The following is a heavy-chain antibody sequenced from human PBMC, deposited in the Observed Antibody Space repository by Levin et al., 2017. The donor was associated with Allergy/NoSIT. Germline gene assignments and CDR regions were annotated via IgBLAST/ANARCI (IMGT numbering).Heavy chain of an antibody. Sequence: GGSLRLSCAASGFTFSSYAMSWVRQAPGKGLEWVSAISGSGGSTYYADSVKGRFTISRDNSKNTLYLQMNSLRAEDTAVYYCAKAYSSSWYRDWFDPWGQGTLVTVSS. CDR2: ISGSGGST. D-gene: IGHD6-13*01. CDR1: GFTFSSYA. CDR3: AKAYSSSWYRDWFDP. V-gene: IGHV3-23*01. J-gene: IGHJ5*02.